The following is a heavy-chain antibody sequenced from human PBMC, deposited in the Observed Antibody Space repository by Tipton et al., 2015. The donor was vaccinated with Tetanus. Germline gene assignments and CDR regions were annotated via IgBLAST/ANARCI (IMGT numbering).Heavy chain of an antibody. CDR1: GSSITSTTHY. D-gene: IGHD3-22*01. CDR2: IYYSGST. CDR3: ARQDTLNYYYVGYFHD. J-gene: IGHJ1*01. Sequence: TLSLTCTVSGSSITSTTHYWGWIRQAPGKGLEWIGIIYYSGSTYYNASLRSRVTISVDTNQFSLQLRSVTAADTAVYYCARQDTLNYYYVGYFHDWGQGTLVTVSP. V-gene: IGHV4-39*01.